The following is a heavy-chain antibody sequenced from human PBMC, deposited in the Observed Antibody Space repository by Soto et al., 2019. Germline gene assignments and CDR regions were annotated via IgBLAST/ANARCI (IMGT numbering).Heavy chain of an antibody. J-gene: IGHJ4*02. V-gene: IGHV3-20*04. CDR2: INWNGGST. CDR1: GFAFDDYG. D-gene: IGHD2-2*01. CDR3: ARVGGVVPATD. Sequence: GGSLRLSCAASGFAFDDYGMNWVRQAPGKGLEWVSGINWNGGSTGYADSVKGRFTISRDSAKNSLYLQMNSLRAEDTALYYCARVGGVVPATDWGQGTLVTVS.